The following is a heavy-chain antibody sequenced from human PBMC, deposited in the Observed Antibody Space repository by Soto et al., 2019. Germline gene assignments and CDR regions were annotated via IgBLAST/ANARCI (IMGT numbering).Heavy chain of an antibody. D-gene: IGHD6-19*01. CDR2: INHSGST. V-gene: IGHV4-34*01. CDR1: GGSFSAYY. J-gene: IGHJ6*03. CDR3: ARGFAPAVAGVDYYMDV. Sequence: SETLSLTCAVYGGSFSAYYWTWIRQPPGKGLEWIGEINHSGSTNYNPSLKSRVTISVDTSKNQFSLKLSSVTAADTAIYYCARGFAPAVAGVDYYMDVWGIGTTVTISS.